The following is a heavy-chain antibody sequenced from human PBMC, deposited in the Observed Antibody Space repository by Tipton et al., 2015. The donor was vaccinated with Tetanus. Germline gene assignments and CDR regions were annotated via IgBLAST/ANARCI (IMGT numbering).Heavy chain of an antibody. CDR2: INHSGST. J-gene: IGHJ2*01. CDR3: ARGGSYSYGPRGFDL. Sequence: TLSLTCAVYGGSFSAYYWSWLRPSPGKGLEWIGEINHSGSTTYSPSFKSRVTISVDTPKNQFSLKLTSLTVADTAVYFCARGGSYSYGPRGFDLWGRGTLVTVSS. CDR1: GGSFSAYY. V-gene: IGHV4-34*01. D-gene: IGHD5-18*01.